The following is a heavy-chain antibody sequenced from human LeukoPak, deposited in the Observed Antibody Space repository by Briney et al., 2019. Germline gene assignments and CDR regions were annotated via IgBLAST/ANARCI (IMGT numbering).Heavy chain of an antibody. J-gene: IGHJ4*02. CDR1: GFTFSSYS. D-gene: IGHD3/OR15-3a*01. V-gene: IGHV3-33*05. Sequence: EXGGGVVHPGRALRLSCAASGFTFSSYSIHWVRQAPGKELEWVAVISYDGSNKYYADSVKGRFTISRDNSKNTLYLQMNSLRAEDAALYYCAKGRTILGLAISRYYFDYWGQGTLVTVSS. CDR2: ISYDGSNK. CDR3: AKGRTILGLAISRYYFDY.